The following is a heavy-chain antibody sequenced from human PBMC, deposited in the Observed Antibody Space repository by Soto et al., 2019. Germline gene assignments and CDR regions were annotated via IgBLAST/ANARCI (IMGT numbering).Heavy chain of an antibody. Sequence: PSETLSLTCAVSGGSVNTYYGWSWVRQPPGKGLEWIGEVHHSGTTNYVQSLTSRLTMSVDKSGNQVSLELTSVAAADTAVYYCTRYSGSPDAFDIWGQAKMVPVS. V-gene: IGHV4-4*02. CDR1: GGSVNTYYG. J-gene: IGHJ3*02. CDR3: TRYSGSPDAFDI. D-gene: IGHD1-26*01. CDR2: VHHSGTT.